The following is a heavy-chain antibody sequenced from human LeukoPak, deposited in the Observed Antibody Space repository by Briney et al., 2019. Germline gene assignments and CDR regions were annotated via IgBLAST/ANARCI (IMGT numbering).Heavy chain of an antibody. V-gene: IGHV3-48*03. CDR3: AGGPQYTGSFPY. J-gene: IGHJ4*02. CDR1: GFTFSTFV. Sequence: GGSLRLSCAASGFTFSTFVMTWVRQAPGKGLGWISYISDSGGIIKDADSVRGRFTISRDNTKNSLYLQMDSLRAEDTALYYCAGGPQYTGSFPYWGQGTLVTVSS. D-gene: IGHD1-26*01. CDR2: ISDSGGII.